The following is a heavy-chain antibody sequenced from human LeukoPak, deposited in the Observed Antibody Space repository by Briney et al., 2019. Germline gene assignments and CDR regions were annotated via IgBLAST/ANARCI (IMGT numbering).Heavy chain of an antibody. V-gene: IGHV4-34*01. CDR1: GGSFSGYY. CDR2: INHSGST. Sequence: SETLSLTCAVYGGSFSGYYWSWIRQPPGKGLEWIGEINHSGSTNYNPYLKSRVTISVDTSKNQFSLKLSSVTAADTAVYYCARGLDACSGGSCYGWSWDYWGQGTLVTVSS. D-gene: IGHD2-15*01. J-gene: IGHJ4*02. CDR3: ARGLDACSGGSCYGWSWDY.